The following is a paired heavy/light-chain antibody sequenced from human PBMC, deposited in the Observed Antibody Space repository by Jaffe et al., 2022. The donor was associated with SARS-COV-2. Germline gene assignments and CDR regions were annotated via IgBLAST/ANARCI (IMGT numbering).Heavy chain of an antibody. CDR3: ARVWRDHYSYSMDV. Sequence: QVQLVESGGGVVQPGRSLRLSCAASGFSFSTYGIHWVRQAPGKGLEWLAVISYEETNIYYADSVKGRFTISRDNSKNTVYLHVNSLRAEDTAVYYCARVWRDHYSYSMDVWGQGTTVTVSS. V-gene: IGHV3-30-3*01. CDR2: ISYEETNI. D-gene: IGHD3-16*01. J-gene: IGHJ6*02. CDR1: GFSFSTYG.
Light chain of an antibody. J-gene: IGLJ2*01. CDR1: TSNIGSNT. V-gene: IGLV1-44*01. Sequence: QSDLTQPPSASGTPGQRVTISCSGSTSNIGSNTVNWYHQVPGAAPKLLIYSDKQRPSGVPDRFSGSKSGTSASLVISGLQSEDEADYYCGAWDDSLNGVVFGGGTKLTVL. CDR2: SDK. CDR3: GAWDDSLNGVV.